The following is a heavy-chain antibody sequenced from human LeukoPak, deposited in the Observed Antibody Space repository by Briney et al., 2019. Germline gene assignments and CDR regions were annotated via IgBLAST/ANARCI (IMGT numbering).Heavy chain of an antibody. J-gene: IGHJ4*02. CDR3: AIGQGVGGWPYYFDY. V-gene: IGHV1-2*02. CDR2: INPNSGGT. Sequence: ASVKVSCKASGYTFTSYDINWVRQATGQGLEWMGWINPNSGGTNYAQKFQGRVTMTRDTSISTAYMELSRLRSDDTAVYYCAIGQGVGGWPYYFDYWGQGTLVTVSS. CDR1: GYTFTSYD. D-gene: IGHD6-19*01.